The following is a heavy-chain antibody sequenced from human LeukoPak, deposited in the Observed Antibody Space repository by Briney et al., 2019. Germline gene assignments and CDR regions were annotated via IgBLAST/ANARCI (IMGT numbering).Heavy chain of an antibody. V-gene: IGHV1-69*04. CDR2: IIPILGIA. CDR1: GGTFSSYA. D-gene: IGHD4-17*01. Sequence: ASVKVSCKASGGTFSSYAISWVRQAPGQGLEWMGRIIPILGIANYAQKFQGRVTMTEDTSTDTAYMELSSLRSEDTAVYYCATTALGSDFDYWGQGTLVTVSS. J-gene: IGHJ4*02. CDR3: ATTALGSDFDY.